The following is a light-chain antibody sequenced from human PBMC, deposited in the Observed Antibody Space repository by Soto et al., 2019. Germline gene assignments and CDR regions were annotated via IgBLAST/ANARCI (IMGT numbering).Light chain of an antibody. J-gene: IGLJ1*01. V-gene: IGLV2-14*01. CDR2: MVS. CDR1: SSDVGNYNY. CDR3: YSYDSSLSHNYV. Sequence: HSALTHPASVSGSPGQSLTISFTGTSSDVGNYNYVSWYQQYPGRVPKLFIYMVSNRPSGVSNRFSGSKSGNTASLTISGLQAEDEADYYCYSYDSSLSHNYVFGTGSKVTVL.